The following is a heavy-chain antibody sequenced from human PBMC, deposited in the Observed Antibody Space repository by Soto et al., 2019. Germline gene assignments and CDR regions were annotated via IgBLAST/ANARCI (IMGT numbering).Heavy chain of an antibody. J-gene: IGHJ6*03. CDR1: GFTFSSYW. D-gene: IGHD5-12*01. V-gene: IGHV3-7*01. Sequence: GGSLRLSCAASGFTFSSYWMSWVRQAPGKGLEWVANIKQDGSEKYYVDSVKGRFTISRDNAKNSLYLQMNSLRAEDTAVYYCARVGSGYEDYYYYYYMDVWGKGTAVTVSS. CDR2: IKQDGSEK. CDR3: ARVGSGYEDYYYYYYMDV.